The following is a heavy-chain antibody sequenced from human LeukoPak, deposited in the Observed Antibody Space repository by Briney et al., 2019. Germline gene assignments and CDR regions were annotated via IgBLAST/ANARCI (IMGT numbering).Heavy chain of an antibody. CDR2: IWYDGSNK. CDR3: ARDGGDIVVVVAATPGYFDY. J-gene: IGHJ4*02. D-gene: IGHD2-15*01. CDR1: GFTFSSYG. Sequence: PGRSLRLSCAASGFTFSSYGMHWVRQAPGKGLEWVAVIWYDGSNKYYADSVKGRFTISRDNSKNTLYLQMNSLRAEDTAVYYCARDGGDIVVVVAATPGYFDYWGQGTLVTVSS. V-gene: IGHV3-33*01.